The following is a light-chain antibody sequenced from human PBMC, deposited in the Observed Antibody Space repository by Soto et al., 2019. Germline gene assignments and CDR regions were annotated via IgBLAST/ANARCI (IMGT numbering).Light chain of an antibody. CDR2: KAS. CDR3: QQYNKWPET. J-gene: IGKJ2*01. V-gene: IGKV1-5*03. Sequence: DIKMTQSPSTLSGSVGDRVTITCRASQTISSWLAWYQQKPGKAPKLLIYKASTLKSGVPSRFSGSGSGTEFTLTISSLQSEDFAVYFCQQYNKWPETFGQGTKVDIK. CDR1: QTISSW.